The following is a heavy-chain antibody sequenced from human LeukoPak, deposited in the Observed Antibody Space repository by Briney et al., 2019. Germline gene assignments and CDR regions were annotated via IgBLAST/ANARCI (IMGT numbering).Heavy chain of an antibody. J-gene: IGHJ6*03. CDR2: ISGSGGSI. CDR1: GFTFSSYA. V-gene: IGHV3-23*01. CDR3: AKDKERESDFYYYMDV. Sequence: GGSLRLSCAASGFTFSSYAMSWVRQAPGKGLEWVSAISGSGGSIYYADSVKGRFTISRDNSKNTLYLQMNSLRAEDTAVYYCAKDKERESDFYYYMDVWGKGTTVTVSS.